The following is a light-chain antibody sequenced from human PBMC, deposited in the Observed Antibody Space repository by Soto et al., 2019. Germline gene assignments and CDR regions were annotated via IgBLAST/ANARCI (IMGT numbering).Light chain of an antibody. CDR1: SSDVGGYNY. J-gene: IGLJ2*01. CDR2: DVS. V-gene: IGLV2-14*03. Sequence: QSVLTQPASVSWSPGQSITISCTGTSSDVGGYNYVSWYQQHPGKAPKLMIYDVSNRPSGVSNRFSGSKSGNTASLSISWLQAEDEADYYCSSYTSSITLVFGGGTKVTVL. CDR3: SSYTSSITLV.